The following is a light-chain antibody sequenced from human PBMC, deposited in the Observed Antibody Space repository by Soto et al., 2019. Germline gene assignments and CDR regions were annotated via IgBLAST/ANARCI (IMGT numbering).Light chain of an antibody. V-gene: IGLV2-8*01. CDR1: SSDVGGYNY. CDR3: SSYAGSSNV. Sequence: QSALTQPPSASGSPGQSVAISCTGTSSDVGGYNYVSWYQQHPGKAPKLMIYEVNKRPSGVPDRFSGSKSGNTASLTVSGRQADDEAEYYCSSYAGSSNVFGTGTKITVL. CDR2: EVN. J-gene: IGLJ1*01.